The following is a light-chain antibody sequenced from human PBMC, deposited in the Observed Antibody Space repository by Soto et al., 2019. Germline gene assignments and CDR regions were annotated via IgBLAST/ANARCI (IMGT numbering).Light chain of an antibody. Sequence: DIQMTQSPSSLSASVGDRVTITCRASQSISSYLNWYQQKPGKAPKLLIYAASSLQSGVPSRFSGSGSGTDFTLTISRLQPEDFATYYCQQSYSTPQRTFGQGTKVEIK. J-gene: IGKJ1*01. CDR1: QSISSY. CDR3: QQSYSTPQRT. CDR2: AAS. V-gene: IGKV1-39*01.